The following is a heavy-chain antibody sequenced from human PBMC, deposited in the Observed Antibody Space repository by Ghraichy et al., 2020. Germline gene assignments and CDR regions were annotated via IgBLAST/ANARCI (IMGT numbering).Heavy chain of an antibody. V-gene: IGHV4-39*01. J-gene: IGHJ6*02. CDR2: IHYSGNT. CDR3: ARHLTSYSSGWYALGYYYGMDV. Sequence: ESLNISCAVSGGSISSSNYYWGWIRQSPGKGLEWIGSIHYSGNTYYNPSLNSRVTISVDTSKNQFSLKLSSVTAADTAVYYCARHLTSYSSGWYALGYYYGMDVWGQGTTVTVSS. D-gene: IGHD6-19*01. CDR1: GGSISSSNYY.